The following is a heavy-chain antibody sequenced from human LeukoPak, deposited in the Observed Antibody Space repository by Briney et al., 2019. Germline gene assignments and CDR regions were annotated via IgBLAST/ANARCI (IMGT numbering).Heavy chain of an antibody. V-gene: IGHV3-23*01. CDR2: ISGSGGST. D-gene: IGHD3-22*01. Sequence: GGSLRLSCAASGFTFSSYAMSWVRQAPGKGLEWVSAISGSGGSTYYADSVKGRFTISRDNSKNTLYLQMNSLRAEDTAVYYCAKTPAANTMIVVVMYFDYWGQGTLVTVSS. J-gene: IGHJ4*02. CDR1: GFTFSSYA. CDR3: AKTPAANTMIVVVMYFDY.